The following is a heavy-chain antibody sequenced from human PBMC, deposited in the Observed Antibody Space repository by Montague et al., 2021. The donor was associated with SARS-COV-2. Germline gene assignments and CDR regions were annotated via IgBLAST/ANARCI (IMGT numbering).Heavy chain of an antibody. CDR2: IYYSGST. CDR1: GGSISSYY. V-gene: IGHV4-59*01. D-gene: IGHD5-24*01. Sequence: SETLSLTCTVSGGSISSYYWRWIRQPPGKGLEWIGYIYYSGSTNYNSSLKSRVTISVDTSKNQFSLKLSSVTAADTAVYYCARVFPRWLQFDPYFDYWGQGTLVTVSS. CDR3: ARVFPRWLQFDPYFDY. J-gene: IGHJ4*02.